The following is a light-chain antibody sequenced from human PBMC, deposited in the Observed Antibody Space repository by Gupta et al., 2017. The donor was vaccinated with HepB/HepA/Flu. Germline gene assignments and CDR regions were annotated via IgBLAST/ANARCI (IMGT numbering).Light chain of an antibody. Sequence: DSLAVSLCERATINCKSSQSVLYSSNNKNYLVWYQQKPGQPPKLLIYWASTRESGVPDRFSGSGSGTDFTLTISSLQAEDVAVYYCQQYYSSPRTFGQGTKVELK. CDR2: WAS. CDR3: QQYYSSPRT. V-gene: IGKV4-1*01. CDR1: QSVLYSSNNKNY. J-gene: IGKJ1*01.